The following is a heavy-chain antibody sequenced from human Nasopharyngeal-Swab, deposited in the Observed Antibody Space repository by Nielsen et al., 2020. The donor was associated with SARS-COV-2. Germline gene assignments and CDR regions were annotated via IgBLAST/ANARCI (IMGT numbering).Heavy chain of an antibody. CDR3: ARQTYYDYVWGVGHFDY. CDR2: IYTSGST. V-gene: IGHV4-61*02. Sequence: TLSLTCTVSGGSISSGSYYWSWIRQPAGKGLEWIGRIYTSGSTNYNPSLKSRVTISVDTSKNQFSLKLSSVTAADTAVYYCARQTYYDYVWGVGHFDYWGQGTLVTVSS. D-gene: IGHD3-16*01. CDR1: GGSISSGSYY. J-gene: IGHJ4*02.